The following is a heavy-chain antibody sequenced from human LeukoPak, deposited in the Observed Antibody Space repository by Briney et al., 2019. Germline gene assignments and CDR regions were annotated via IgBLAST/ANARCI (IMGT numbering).Heavy chain of an antibody. CDR3: ANHLEYCSTGSCSYFDY. Sequence: GGSLRLPCVASTFTFTRYAIHWVRQAPGKGLEWVAVISHDENEKYYADSVKGRFTISRDNSKNMLYLQMNSLRADDTAVYYCANHLEYCSTGSCSYFDYWGQGTLVTVSS. V-gene: IGHV3-30-3*01. CDR1: TFTFTRYA. CDR2: ISHDENEK. J-gene: IGHJ4*02. D-gene: IGHD2-15*01.